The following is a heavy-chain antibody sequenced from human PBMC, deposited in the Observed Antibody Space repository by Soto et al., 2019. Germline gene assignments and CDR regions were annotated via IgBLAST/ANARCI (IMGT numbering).Heavy chain of an antibody. D-gene: IGHD3-10*01. CDR1: GFTVSSNY. V-gene: IGHV3-23*01. J-gene: IGHJ4*02. CDR3: ARGSTDSYPGSRIFDF. Sequence: GGSLRLSCAASGFTVSSNYMSWVRQAPGEGLEWVSTITDTGGDTKYSDSVRGRFTMSRDNSKKTLYLQMNNLRVEDSALYYCARGSTDSYPGSRIFDFWGRGTLVTVSS. CDR2: ITDTGGDT.